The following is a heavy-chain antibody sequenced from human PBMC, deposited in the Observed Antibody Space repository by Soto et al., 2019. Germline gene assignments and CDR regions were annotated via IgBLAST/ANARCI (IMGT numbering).Heavy chain of an antibody. D-gene: IGHD3-10*01. J-gene: IGHJ4*02. V-gene: IGHV3-23*01. CDR2: ITFSGGGT. CDR3: VKSRGSLLWLAEIYYFAS. CDR1: GFTFTSFA. Sequence: EVQLLESGGGLVQPGGSLRLSCEASGFTFTSFAMSWVRQAPGKGLEWVSSITFSGGGTYFADSVRGRFTVSRDNSKNTVYLQMNSLRAEDTAVYYCVKSRGSLLWLAEIYYFASWGQGTLVTVSS.